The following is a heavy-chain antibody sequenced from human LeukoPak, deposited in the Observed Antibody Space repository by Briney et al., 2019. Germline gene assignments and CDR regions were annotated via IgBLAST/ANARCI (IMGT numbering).Heavy chain of an antibody. CDR2: IKQDGSEK. D-gene: IGHD6-13*01. CDR3: AKGQAAGEFDY. V-gene: IGHV3-7*01. Sequence: PRGSLRLSCAASGFTFSSYWMSWVRQAPGKGLEWVANIKQDGSEKYYVDSVKGRFTISRDNAKNSLYLQMNSLRAEDTAVYYCAKGQAAGEFDYWGQGTLITVSS. CDR1: GFTFSSYW. J-gene: IGHJ4*02.